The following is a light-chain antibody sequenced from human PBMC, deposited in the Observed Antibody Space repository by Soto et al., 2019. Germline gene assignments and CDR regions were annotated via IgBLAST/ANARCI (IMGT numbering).Light chain of an antibody. Sequence: EIVLTQSPATLSLSPGERATLSCRASQSVSTALAWYQQKPGQAPRLLIYDASIRATGIPARFSGSGSGTDFTLTISSLQPEAFAVYYCQQRSDWLTFGGGTKVEIK. J-gene: IGKJ4*01. CDR1: QSVSTA. CDR2: DAS. V-gene: IGKV3-11*01. CDR3: QQRSDWLT.